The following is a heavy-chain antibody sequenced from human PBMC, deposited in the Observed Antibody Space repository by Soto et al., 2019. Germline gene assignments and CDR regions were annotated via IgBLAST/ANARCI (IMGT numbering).Heavy chain of an antibody. V-gene: IGHV4-39*01. CDR3: ARQRTTVVTQAYFDH. J-gene: IGHJ4*02. D-gene: IGHD2-21*02. CDR2: IYYSGRT. Sequence: SETLSLTCICSVESISSSSYYWCWIRQPPGKGLEWIGSIYYSGRTYYNPSFKSRVTISIDTSKNQFSLKLSSVTATDTAVYYCARQRTTVVTQAYFDHWGQGALVTVSS. CDR1: VESISSSSYY.